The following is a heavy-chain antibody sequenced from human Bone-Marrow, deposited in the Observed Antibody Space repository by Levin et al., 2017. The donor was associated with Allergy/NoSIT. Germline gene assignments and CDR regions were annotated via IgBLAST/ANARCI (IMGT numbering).Heavy chain of an antibody. D-gene: IGHD5-12*01. Sequence: PGESLKISCKASGYTFTRYDINWVRQASGQGLEWMGWMVPNTGKTGFAQKFQGRITMTTNTSTSTAYMELTNLRSDDTAVYYCARIAGGGFSGTHFLDAWGQGTLVTVSS. CDR3: ARIAGGGFSGTHFLDA. J-gene: IGHJ5*02. V-gene: IGHV1-8*01. CDR1: GYTFTRYD. CDR2: MVPNTGKT.